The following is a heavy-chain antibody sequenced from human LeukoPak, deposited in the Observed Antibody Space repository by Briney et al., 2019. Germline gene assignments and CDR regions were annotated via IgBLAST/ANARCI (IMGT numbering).Heavy chain of an antibody. V-gene: IGHV1-18*01. CDR2: ISAYNDNT. CDR1: AYTFTSYG. D-gene: IGHD6-13*01. J-gene: IGHJ4*02. Sequence: ASVKISCKTAAYTFTSYGISWVRQAPGQGLEWMGWISAYNDNTNYAQKLQGRVTMTTDTYTSTASMELRSLRSDDTAVYYCARGGYSSSWYWREYYFDYWGQGTLVTVSS. CDR3: ARGGYSSSWYWREYYFDY.